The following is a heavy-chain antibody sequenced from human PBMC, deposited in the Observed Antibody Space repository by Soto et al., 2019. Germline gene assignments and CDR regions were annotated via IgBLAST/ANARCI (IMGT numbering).Heavy chain of an antibody. CDR3: ASRPNYSSGWYDY. V-gene: IGHV4-34*01. CDR1: GGSFSGYY. Sequence: SETLSLTCAVYGGSFSGYYWSWIRQPPGKGLEWIGEINHSGSTNYNPSLKSRVTISVDTSKKQFSLKLSSVTAADTAVYYCASRPNYSSGWYDYWGQGTLVTVSS. CDR2: INHSGST. D-gene: IGHD6-19*01. J-gene: IGHJ4*02.